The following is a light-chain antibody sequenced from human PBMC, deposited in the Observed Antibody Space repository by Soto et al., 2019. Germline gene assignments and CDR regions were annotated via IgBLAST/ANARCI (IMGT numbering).Light chain of an antibody. CDR2: DAS. CDR3: QQYVNALT. Sequence: DIQMTQSPSSLSASAGDRVTITCQASQDISNHLNWYQQKAGKAPKLLINDASNLEAGVPARFSGSGAGTDFTLTISSLQPADIATYYCQQYVNALTFGGGTKVEIK. J-gene: IGKJ4*01. V-gene: IGKV1-33*01. CDR1: QDISNH.